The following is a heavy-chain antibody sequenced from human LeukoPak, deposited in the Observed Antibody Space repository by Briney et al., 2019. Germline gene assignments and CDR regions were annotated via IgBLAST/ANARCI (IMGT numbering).Heavy chain of an antibody. CDR2: ISGTAGAI. V-gene: IGHV3-23*01. CDR3: AKVGAVAAKGWFDP. Sequence: GGSLRLSCAASGFTFSTYAMNWVRQAPGKGLEWVSVISGTAGAIAYADSVKGRFTISRDNSKNTLYLQMNSLRAEDTAVYYCAKVGAVAAKGWFDPWGQGTLVTVSS. D-gene: IGHD6-19*01. CDR1: GFTFSTYA. J-gene: IGHJ5*02.